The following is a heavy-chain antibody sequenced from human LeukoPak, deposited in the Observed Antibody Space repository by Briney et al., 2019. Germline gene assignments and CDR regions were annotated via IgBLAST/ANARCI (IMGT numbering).Heavy chain of an antibody. J-gene: IGHJ4*02. CDR1: GFTFSTNA. V-gene: IGHV3-23*01. CDR3: AKGRESTGLFEY. CDR2: ISGSGEST. Sequence: GGSLRLSCAASGFTFSTNAMSWVRQAPGKGLEWVSSISGSGESTYYADSVKGRFTISRDNSENTLYLQMNSLRAEDTAVYYCAKGRESTGLFEYWGQGTLVTVSS. D-gene: IGHD1-26*01.